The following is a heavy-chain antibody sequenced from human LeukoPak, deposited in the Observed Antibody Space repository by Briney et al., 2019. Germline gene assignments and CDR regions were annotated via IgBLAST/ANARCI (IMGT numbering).Heavy chain of an antibody. CDR1: GFTFTDYY. J-gene: IGHJ3*02. V-gene: IGHV3-11*04. CDR2: ISNIDSMR. CDR3: ARRSGVHAFDM. D-gene: IGHD3-10*01. Sequence: GSLRLSCAASGFTFTDYYMSWIRQAPGKGLEWVSYISNIDSMRYYTDSVKGRFAISRDNAKNSLHLQLNSLRAEDTAVYYCARRSGVHAFDMWGQGTMVTVSP.